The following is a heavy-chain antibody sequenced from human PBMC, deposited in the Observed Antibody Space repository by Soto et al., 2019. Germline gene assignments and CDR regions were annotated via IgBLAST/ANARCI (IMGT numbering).Heavy chain of an antibody. CDR2: ISQSGNT. Sequence: SETLSLTCSIYSGSFSGYYWSWIRQPPGKGLEWIGEISQSGNTNYSPPLRSRVSISIDTSMKQFSLNLASVSAADTAVYYCARAPKVSGSSQTRPDFWGQGTLVT. CDR1: SGSFSGYY. CDR3: ARAPKVSGSSQTRPDF. V-gene: IGHV4-34*01. D-gene: IGHD6-6*01. J-gene: IGHJ4*02.